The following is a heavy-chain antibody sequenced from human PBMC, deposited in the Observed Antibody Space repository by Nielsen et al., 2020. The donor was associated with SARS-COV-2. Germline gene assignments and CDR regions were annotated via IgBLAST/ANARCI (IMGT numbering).Heavy chain of an antibody. CDR2: ISWNGGSI. CDR1: GFTFDDYA. V-gene: IGHV3-9*01. J-gene: IGHJ4*02. Sequence: GGSLRLSCAASGFTFDDYAMHWVRQAPGKGLEWVSGISWNGGSIGYADSVKGRFTISRDNAKNSLYLQMNSLRAEDTALYHCARADSSCYQHYFEYWGQGTLVTVSS. D-gene: IGHD3-22*01. CDR3: ARADSSCYQHYFEY.